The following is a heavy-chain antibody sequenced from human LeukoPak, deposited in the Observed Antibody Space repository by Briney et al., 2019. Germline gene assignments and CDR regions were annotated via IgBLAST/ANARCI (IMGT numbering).Heavy chain of an antibody. CDR1: GGSISSYY. J-gene: IGHJ3*02. D-gene: IGHD3-10*01. CDR3: ARSLMGRNDAFDI. Sequence: SETLSLTCTVSGGSISSYYWSWIRQPPGKGLEWIGYIYYSGSTNYNPSLKSRVTISVDTSKNQFSLKLSSVTAADTAVYYCARSLMGRNDAFDIWGQGTMVTVSS. CDR2: IYYSGST. V-gene: IGHV4-59*01.